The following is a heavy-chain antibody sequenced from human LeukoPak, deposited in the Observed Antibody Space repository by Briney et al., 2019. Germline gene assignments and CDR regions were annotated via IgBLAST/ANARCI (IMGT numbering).Heavy chain of an antibody. J-gene: IGHJ4*02. Sequence: PSETLSLTCAVYGGSFSGYYWSWIRQPPGKGLEWIGEINHSGSTNYNPSLKSRVTISVDTSKNQFSLKLSSVTAADTAVYYCAGGWYVYYFDYWGQGTLVTVSS. CDR1: GGSFSGYY. D-gene: IGHD6-13*01. V-gene: IGHV4-34*01. CDR2: INHSGST. CDR3: AGGWYVYYFDY.